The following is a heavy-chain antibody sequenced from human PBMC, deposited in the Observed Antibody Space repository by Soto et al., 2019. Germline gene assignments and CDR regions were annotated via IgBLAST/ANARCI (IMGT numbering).Heavy chain of an antibody. CDR2: MNPNSGNT. D-gene: IGHD5-12*01. V-gene: IGHV1-8*01. Sequence: ASVKVSCKASGYTFTSYDINWVRQATGQGLEWMGWMNPNSGNTGYAQKFQGRVTMARNTSISTAYMELSSLRSEDTAVYYCARGRYSGYVASFYYYYYGMDVWGQGTTVTVSS. CDR3: ARGRYSGYVASFYYYYYGMDV. CDR1: GYTFTSYD. J-gene: IGHJ6*02.